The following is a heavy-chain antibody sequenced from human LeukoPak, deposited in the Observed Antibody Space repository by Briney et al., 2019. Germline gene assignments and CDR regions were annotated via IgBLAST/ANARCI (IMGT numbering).Heavy chain of an antibody. V-gene: IGHV3-21*01. CDR2: ISSNSDYI. CDR3: ARDWRNKYSNSWSRGEWCFDL. CDR1: GFTFTSHS. Sequence: GGSLRLSCVASGFTFTSHSLNWLRQAPGKGLEWVASISSNSDYILYAESVKGRFSISRDNARKSVSLQMNSLTAEDTALYYCARDWRNKYSNSWSRGEWCFDLWGRGTLVSVSS. D-gene: IGHD6-13*01. J-gene: IGHJ2*01.